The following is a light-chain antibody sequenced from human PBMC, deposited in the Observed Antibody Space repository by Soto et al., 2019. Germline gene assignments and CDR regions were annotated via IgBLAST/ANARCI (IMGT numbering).Light chain of an antibody. Sequence: QSVLTQPPSVSGAPGQRVTISCTGSSSNIGAGYDVHWYQQLPGTAPKLLMYDNTNRPSGVPDRFSGSKSGTSASLAITGLQAEDEADYYCQSYDRSLSGSRVFGTGTKVTVL. CDR1: SSNIGAGYD. J-gene: IGLJ1*01. V-gene: IGLV1-40*01. CDR2: DNT. CDR3: QSYDRSLSGSRV.